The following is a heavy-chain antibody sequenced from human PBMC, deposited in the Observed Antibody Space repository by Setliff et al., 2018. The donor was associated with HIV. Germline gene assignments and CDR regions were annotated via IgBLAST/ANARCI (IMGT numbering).Heavy chain of an antibody. J-gene: IGHJ4*02. CDR1: GFTFSTYW. D-gene: IGHD6-6*01. CDR3: VMFSASSG. Sequence: AGGSLRLSCAASGFTFSTYWMHWVRQAPGKGLVWVSRINSDTTITTYADSVKGRFSISRDNAKNTLYLQMNGLRGEDTAVYYCVMFSASSGWGQGTQVTVSS. CDR2: INSDTTIT. V-gene: IGHV3-74*01.